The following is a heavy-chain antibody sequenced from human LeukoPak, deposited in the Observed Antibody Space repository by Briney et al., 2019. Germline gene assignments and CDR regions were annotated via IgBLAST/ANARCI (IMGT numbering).Heavy chain of an antibody. Sequence: PGGSLRLSCAASGFTFSDYYMSWIRQSPGKGLEWVSYISSSGSTTYYADSVKGRFTISRDNAKNSLYLQMSSLRADDTAVYYCARDHYCSGGSCYSRPDYWGQGTLVTVSS. CDR3: ARDHYCSGGSCYSRPDY. V-gene: IGHV3-11*01. CDR2: ISSSGSTT. J-gene: IGHJ4*02. D-gene: IGHD2-15*01. CDR1: GFTFSDYY.